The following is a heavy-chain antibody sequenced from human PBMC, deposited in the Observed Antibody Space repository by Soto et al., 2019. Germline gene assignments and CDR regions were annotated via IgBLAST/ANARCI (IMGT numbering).Heavy chain of an antibody. CDR2: ISGSGGTT. CDR1: GFTFSRYA. CDR3: AKCLAADGDYYYGMDV. D-gene: IGHD2-8*01. J-gene: IGHJ6*02. Sequence: EVQLLESGGGLVQPGGSLRLSCAASGFTFSRYAMTWVRRAPGKGLEWVSAISGSGGTTYYADSVKGRFTISRDYSKNXMYLQMNSLRAEDTALYYCAKCLAADGDYYYGMDVWGQGTTVTVSS. V-gene: IGHV3-23*01.